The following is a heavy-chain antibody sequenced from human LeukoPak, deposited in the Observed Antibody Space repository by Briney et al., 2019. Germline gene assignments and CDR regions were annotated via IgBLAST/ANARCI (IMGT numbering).Heavy chain of an antibody. D-gene: IGHD6-13*01. V-gene: IGHV3-66*01. CDR3: ARDLIAAAGTPNYYYYYGMDV. CDR2: IYGGGST. J-gene: IGHJ6*02. Sequence: GGSLRLSCAASGFTVSSNYMSWVRQAPGKGLEWVSVIYGGGSTYYADSVKGRFTISRDNSKNTMYLQMNSLRAEDTAVYYCARDLIAAAGTPNYYYYYGMDVWGQGTTVTVSS. CDR1: GFTVSSNY.